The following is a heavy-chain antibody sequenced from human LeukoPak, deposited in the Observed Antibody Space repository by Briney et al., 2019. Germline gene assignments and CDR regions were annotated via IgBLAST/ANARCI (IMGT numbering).Heavy chain of an antibody. CDR1: GGTFSSYA. J-gene: IGHJ6*02. D-gene: IGHD2/OR15-2a*01. V-gene: IGHV1-69*04. Sequence: SVKVSCKASGGTFSSYAISWVRQAPGQGLEWMGRIIPILGIANYAQKFQGRVTITADKSTSTAYMELSSLRSEDTAVYYCARVVSAANYGMDVWGQGTLVTVSS. CDR3: ARVVSAANYGMDV. CDR2: IIPILGIA.